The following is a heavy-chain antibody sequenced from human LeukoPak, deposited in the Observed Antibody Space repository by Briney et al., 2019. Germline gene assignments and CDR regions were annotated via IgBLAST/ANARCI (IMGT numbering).Heavy chain of an antibody. J-gene: IGHJ4*02. CDR3: ARQSYGSSYYFDY. D-gene: IGHD6-6*01. CDR1: GYTFNDYY. V-gene: IGHV1-2*02. Sequence: GASVKVFCKASGYTFNDYYMHWVRQAPGQGLEWMGWINPNTGTTNYAQKFQGRVTLTRDTSISTAYMELSSLTSDDTAVYYCARQSYGSSYYFDYWGQGTLVTVSS. CDR2: INPNTGTT.